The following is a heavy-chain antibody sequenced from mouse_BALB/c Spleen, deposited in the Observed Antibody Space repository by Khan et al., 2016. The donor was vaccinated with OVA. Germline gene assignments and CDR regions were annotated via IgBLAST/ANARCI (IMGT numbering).Heavy chain of an antibody. Sequence: QVQLKQSGPGLVQPSQRLSITCTVSGFSLTYYGVHWVSQSLGKGLEWLGVIWSGGSRDNNAAFISRLNTSKYNTKNQSFFKMNRLLVNDTTIYYGARNYDYDDGLAYWGQGTLVTVSA. CDR3: ARNYDYDDGLAY. J-gene: IGHJ3*01. CDR1: GFSLTYYG. D-gene: IGHD2-4*01. V-gene: IGHV2-2*02. CDR2: IWSGGSR.